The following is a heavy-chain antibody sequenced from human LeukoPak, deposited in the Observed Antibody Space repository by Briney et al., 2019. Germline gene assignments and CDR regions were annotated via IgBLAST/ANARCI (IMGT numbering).Heavy chain of an antibody. CDR1: GFTFDDYG. D-gene: IGHD4-17*01. CDR3: ARRAYGTFYYYYYMDV. J-gene: IGHJ6*03. CDR2: INWNGGST. V-gene: IGHV3-20*04. Sequence: GGSLRLSCAASGFTFDDYGMSWVRQAPGKGLEWVSGINWNGGSTGYADSVKGRFTISRDNAKNSLYLQMNSLRAEDTALYYCARRAYGTFYYYYYMDVWGKGTTVTASS.